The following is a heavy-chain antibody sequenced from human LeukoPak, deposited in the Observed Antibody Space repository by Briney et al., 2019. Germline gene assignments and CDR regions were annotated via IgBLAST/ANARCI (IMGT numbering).Heavy chain of an antibody. V-gene: IGHV3-23*01. J-gene: IGHJ4*02. Sequence: GGSLRLSCAASRFTFSSYAMSWVRQAPGKGLEWVSGISGSGGSTYYADSVKGRFTISRDNSKNTLYLQMNSLRAEDTAVYYCAKDGSGCSGGSCYQNFDYWGQGTLVTVSS. CDR1: RFTFSSYA. CDR2: ISGSGGST. D-gene: IGHD2-15*01. CDR3: AKDGSGCSGGSCYQNFDY.